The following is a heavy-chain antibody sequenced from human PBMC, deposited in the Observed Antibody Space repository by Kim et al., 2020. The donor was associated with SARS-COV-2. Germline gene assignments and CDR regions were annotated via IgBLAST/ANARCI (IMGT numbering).Heavy chain of an antibody. J-gene: IGHJ6*02. D-gene: IGHD4-17*01. V-gene: IGHV3-33*01. CDR2: IWYDGSGK. CDR1: GFVFSSYG. CDR3: AREDYGGNPDYFYGMDV. Sequence: GGSLRLSCAASGFVFSSYGMHWVRQAPGKGLEWVAVIWYDGSGKYYSDSVKGRFTISRDNSKNTLFLQMNSLRAEDTAVYYCAREDYGGNPDYFYGMDVGGQGTTVTVSS.